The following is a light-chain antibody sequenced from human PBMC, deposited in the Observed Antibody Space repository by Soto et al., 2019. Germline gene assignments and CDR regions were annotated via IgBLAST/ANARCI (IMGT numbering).Light chain of an antibody. V-gene: IGKV1-39*01. Sequence: DIQMTQSPSSLSASVGDRVTITCRASQSISSYLNWYQQKPGKAPKLLIYAASSLQSGLPSRFSGSGSRTDFTPTISSLQPEDCPTYYCQQSYSTPLTIGQGTQVEIK. CDR2: AAS. CDR3: QQSYSTPLT. CDR1: QSISSY. J-gene: IGKJ1*01.